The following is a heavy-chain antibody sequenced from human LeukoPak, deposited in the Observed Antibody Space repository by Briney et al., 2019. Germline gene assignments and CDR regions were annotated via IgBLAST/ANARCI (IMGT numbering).Heavy chain of an antibody. CDR2: INPNSGGT. CDR3: ARIPVDPNIAIRESYYYYGMDV. CDR1: GYTFTGYY. J-gene: IGHJ6*02. V-gene: IGHV1-2*06. Sequence: ASVKVSCKASGYTFTGYYMHWVRQAPGQGLEWMGRINPNSGGTNYAQKFQGRVTMTRDTSISTAYMELSRLRSEDTAVYYCARIPVDPNIAIRESYYYYGMDVWGQGTTVTVSS. D-gene: IGHD3-10*01.